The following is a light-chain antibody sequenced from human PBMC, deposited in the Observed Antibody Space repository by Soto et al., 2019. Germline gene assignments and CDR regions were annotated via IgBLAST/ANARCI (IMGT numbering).Light chain of an antibody. J-gene: IGKJ4*01. CDR1: QSVSSNY. Sequence: EIVLTQSSGTPSLSAGEGATPSCRASQSVSSNYFAWFQQRPGQAPRLLIYGVSTRATGTPDRFSASGSATEFTLNINRLEPEDFAVYYCQQYGSSPLTFGGGTKVDIK. V-gene: IGKV3-20*01. CDR3: QQYGSSPLT. CDR2: GVS.